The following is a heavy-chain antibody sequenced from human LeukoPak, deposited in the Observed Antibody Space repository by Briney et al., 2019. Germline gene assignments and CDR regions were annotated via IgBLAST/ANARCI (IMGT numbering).Heavy chain of an antibody. CDR2: LYYSGTT. D-gene: IGHD1-1*01. CDR3: TRTLAYTANWD. CDR1: GDSIRSDYY. V-gene: IGHV4-38-2*01. Sequence: SETLSLTCAVSGDSIRSDYYWGWIRQPPGKGLEYIGFLYYSGTTSYNPSLKSRITMSLDTSKNHFSLSLSSVTAADTGVYYCTRTLAYTANWDWGQGTLVTVSS. J-gene: IGHJ4*02.